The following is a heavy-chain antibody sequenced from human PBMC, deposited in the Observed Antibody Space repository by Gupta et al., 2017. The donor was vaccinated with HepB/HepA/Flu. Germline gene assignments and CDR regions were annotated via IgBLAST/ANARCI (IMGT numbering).Heavy chain of an antibody. Sequence: QLQLQESGPGLVEPSETLSLTCTVSGGSISSSSYYWGWIRQPPGKGLEWIGSIYYSGSTYYNPSLKSRVTISVDTSKNQFSLKLSSVTAADTAVYYCARHLLYGDYVGGFDYWGQGTLVTVSS. J-gene: IGHJ4*02. CDR3: ARHLLYGDYVGGFDY. CDR2: IYYSGST. V-gene: IGHV4-39*01. D-gene: IGHD4-17*01. CDR1: GGSISSSSYY.